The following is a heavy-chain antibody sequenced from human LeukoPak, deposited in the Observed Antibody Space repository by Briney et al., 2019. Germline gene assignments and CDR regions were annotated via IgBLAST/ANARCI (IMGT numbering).Heavy chain of an antibody. CDR3: ARVPRITMVRGVTNYYYYYGMDV. V-gene: IGHV4-34*01. CDR2: INHSGST. CDR1: GGSFSGYY. D-gene: IGHD3-10*01. J-gene: IGHJ6*04. Sequence: SETLSLTCAVYGGSFSGYYWSWIRQPPGKGLEWIGEINHSGSTNYNPFLKSRVAISVDTSKNQFSLKLSSVTAADTAVYYCARVPRITMVRGVTNYYYYYGMDVWGKGTTVTVSS.